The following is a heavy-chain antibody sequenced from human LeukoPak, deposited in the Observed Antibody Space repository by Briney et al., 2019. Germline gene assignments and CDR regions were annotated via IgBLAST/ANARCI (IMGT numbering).Heavy chain of an antibody. CDR3: ARAYFDSSGAQLY. CDR1: GGSISSSNW. D-gene: IGHD3-22*01. CDR2: IYHSGST. J-gene: IGHJ4*02. Sequence: PSETLSLTCAVSGGSISSSNWWSWVRQPPGKGLEWIGEIYHSGSTNYNPSLKSRVTISVDKSKNQFSLKLSSVTAADTAVYYCARAYFDSSGAQLYWGQGTLVTVSS. V-gene: IGHV4-4*02.